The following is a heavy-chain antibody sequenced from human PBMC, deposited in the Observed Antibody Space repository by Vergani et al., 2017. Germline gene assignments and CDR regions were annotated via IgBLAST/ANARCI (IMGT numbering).Heavy chain of an antibody. CDR3: ARDVSHYDSSGYHWGKFDY. Sequence: QVQLQESGPGLVKPSQTLSLTCTVSGGSISSGDYYWSWIRQPPGKGLEWIGYIYYSGSTYYNPSLKSRVTISVDTSKNQFSLKLSSVTAADTAVYYCARDVSHYDSSGYHWGKFDYWGQGTLVTVSS. D-gene: IGHD3-22*01. V-gene: IGHV4-30-4*08. CDR2: IYYSGST. CDR1: GGSISSGDYY. J-gene: IGHJ4*02.